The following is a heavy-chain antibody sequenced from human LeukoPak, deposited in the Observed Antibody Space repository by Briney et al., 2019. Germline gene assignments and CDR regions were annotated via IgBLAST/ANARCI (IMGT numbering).Heavy chain of an antibody. D-gene: IGHD6-6*01. CDR2: LPPDELGI. V-gene: IGHV3-74*01. CDR1: GFTFTNYW. CDR3: VGTIASRGSEY. J-gene: IGHJ4*02. Sequence: GGSLRLSCAASGFTFTNYWMHWVRQAPGMGLVWVSRLPPDELGIIYADSVKGRFTVSRDNAKNTVYLQMNNLRVDDTAMYYCVGTIASRGSEYWGQGALVAVSS.